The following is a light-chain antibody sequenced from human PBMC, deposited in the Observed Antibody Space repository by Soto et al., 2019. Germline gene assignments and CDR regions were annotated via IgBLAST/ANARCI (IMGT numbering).Light chain of an antibody. CDR3: HQRNK. V-gene: IGKV3-11*01. Sequence: VLTKPEASRAGAAGRCRTPSCRASQFLSSYLAWHQQKPGQPPRLLIYDTSNRATGIPARFSGSRSGTDFTLPISSLDHEDFGVYSCHQRNKFGQGTRLEIK. J-gene: IGKJ5*01. CDR2: DTS. CDR1: QFLSSY.